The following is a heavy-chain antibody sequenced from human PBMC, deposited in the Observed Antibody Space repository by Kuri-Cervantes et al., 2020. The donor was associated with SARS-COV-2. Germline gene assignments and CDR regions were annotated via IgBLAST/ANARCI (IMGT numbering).Heavy chain of an antibody. V-gene: IGHV3-30-3*01. J-gene: IGHJ6*03. CDR1: GFTFSSYA. CDR3: ARGRNPYYYYYYMDV. Sequence: GESLKISCAASGFTFSSYAMHWVRQAPGKGLEWVAVISYDGSNKYYADSVKGRFTIPRDNSKNTLYLQMNSLRAEDTAVYYCARGRNPYYYYYYMDVWGKGTTVTVSS. CDR2: ISYDGSNK. D-gene: IGHD1-14*01.